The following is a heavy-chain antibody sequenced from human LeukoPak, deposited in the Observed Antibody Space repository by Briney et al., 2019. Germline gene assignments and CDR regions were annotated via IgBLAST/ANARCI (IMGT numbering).Heavy chain of an antibody. V-gene: IGHV3-30*18. D-gene: IGHD3-10*01. CDR2: ISYDGSNK. CDR1: GFTFSSYG. J-gene: IGHJ4*02. CDR3: AKKGEWGYYGDY. Sequence: QPGGSLRLSCAASGFTFSSYGMHWVRQAPGKGLEWVAVISYDGSNKYYADSVKGRFTISRDNSKNTLYLQMNSLRAEDTAVYYCAKKGEWGYYGDYWGQGTLVTVSS.